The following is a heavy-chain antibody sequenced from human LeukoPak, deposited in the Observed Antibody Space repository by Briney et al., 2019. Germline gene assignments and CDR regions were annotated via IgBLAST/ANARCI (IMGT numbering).Heavy chain of an antibody. D-gene: IGHD1/OR15-1a*01. Sequence: SETLSLTCTVAGGTIGTYYWSWIRQPPGKGLEWIGYIYYNGYTDYNPSLKSRVTISVHTSKNQFSLKLSSVTAADTAVYYCARDRHWTNDWVFDYWGQGTLVTVSS. CDR3: ARDRHWTNDWVFDY. CDR2: IYYNGYT. V-gene: IGHV4-59*01. J-gene: IGHJ4*02. CDR1: GGTIGTYY.